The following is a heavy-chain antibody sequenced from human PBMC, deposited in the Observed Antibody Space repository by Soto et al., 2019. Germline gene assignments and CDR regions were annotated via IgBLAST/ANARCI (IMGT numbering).Heavy chain of an antibody. J-gene: IGHJ6*03. CDR1: GGSISSYY. D-gene: IGHD4-4*01. Sequence: PSETLSLTCTVSGGSISSYYWSWIRQPPGKGLEWIGYIYYSGSTNYNPSLKSRVTISVDTSKNQFSLKLSSVTAADTAVYYCAREVYSNSLYYYYYMDVWGKGTTVTVSS. V-gene: IGHV4-59*01. CDR3: AREVYSNSLYYYYYMDV. CDR2: IYYSGST.